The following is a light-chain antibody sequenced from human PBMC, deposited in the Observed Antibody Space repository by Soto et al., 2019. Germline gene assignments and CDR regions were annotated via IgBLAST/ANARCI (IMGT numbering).Light chain of an antibody. CDR3: QQYGSSGT. Sequence: EIVLTQSPGTLSLSPGERATLSCRASQSVSNNYLAWYQQKPGQAPRLLIYGASNRATGIPDRFSGSGSGTDFPLTISRLEPDDFAVYYWQQYGSSGTFGQGTKVEIK. V-gene: IGKV3-20*01. J-gene: IGKJ1*01. CDR2: GAS. CDR1: QSVSNNY.